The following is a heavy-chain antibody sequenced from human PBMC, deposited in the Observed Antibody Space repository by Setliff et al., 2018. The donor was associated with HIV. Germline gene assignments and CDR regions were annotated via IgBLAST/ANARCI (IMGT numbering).Heavy chain of an antibody. CDR3: ARSGGSPPYSSGLLILDF. D-gene: IGHD6-19*01. CDR2: ISPYNGNT. CDR1: GYTFSNYG. J-gene: IGHJ4*02. Sequence: ASVKVSCKASGYTFSNYGISWVRQAPGQGLEWMGWISPYNGNTNYAQKIQGRLTMTIDPSASTAYMELRNLRSDDTAIYYCARSGGSPPYSSGLLILDFWGQGSLVAVSS. V-gene: IGHV1-18*01.